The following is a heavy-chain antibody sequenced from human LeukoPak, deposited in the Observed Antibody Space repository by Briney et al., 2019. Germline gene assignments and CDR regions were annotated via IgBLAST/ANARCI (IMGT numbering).Heavy chain of an antibody. CDR2: ISGSGGST. D-gene: IGHD2-2*01. CDR1: GFTFSSYA. Sequence: GGSLRLSCAASGFTFSSYAMSWVRQAPGKGLEWVSAISGSGGSTYYADSVKGRFTISRGNSKNTLYLQMNSLRAEDTAVYYCAKEHCSSTSCYYNWFDPWGQGTLVTVSS. CDR3: AKEHCSSTSCYYNWFDP. V-gene: IGHV3-23*01. J-gene: IGHJ5*02.